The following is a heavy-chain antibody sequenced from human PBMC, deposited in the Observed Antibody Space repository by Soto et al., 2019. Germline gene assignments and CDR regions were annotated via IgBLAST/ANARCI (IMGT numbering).Heavy chain of an antibody. V-gene: IGHV1-2*04. Sequence: QVQLVQSGAEVKKPGASVKVSCKASGYTFTGYYMHWVRQAPGQGLEWMGWINPNSGGTNYAQKFQGWVTMTRDTSSSTAYMELSRLRSDDTAVYYCARVAAAGTALFDYWGQGTLVTVSS. D-gene: IGHD6-13*01. CDR1: GYTFTGYY. CDR2: INPNSGGT. CDR3: ARVAAAGTALFDY. J-gene: IGHJ4*02.